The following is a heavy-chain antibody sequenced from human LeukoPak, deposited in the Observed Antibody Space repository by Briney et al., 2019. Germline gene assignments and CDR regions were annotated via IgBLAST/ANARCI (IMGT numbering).Heavy chain of an antibody. CDR3: ARALPVGIAAAGTSRWFDP. J-gene: IGHJ5*02. Sequence: ASVKVSCKASGYTFTGYYMHWVRQAPGQGLEWMGWINPNSGGTNYAQKFQGRVTMTRDTSISTAYMELSRLRSDDTAVYYCARALPVGIAAAGTSRWFDPWGQGTLVTVSS. CDR2: INPNSGGT. V-gene: IGHV1-2*02. D-gene: IGHD6-13*01. CDR1: GYTFTGYY.